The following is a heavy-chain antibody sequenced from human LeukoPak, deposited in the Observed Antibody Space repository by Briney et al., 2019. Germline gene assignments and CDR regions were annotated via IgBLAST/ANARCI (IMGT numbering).Heavy chain of an antibody. D-gene: IGHD6-19*01. Sequence: TSETLSLICTVSGGSISSYYWSWIRQPPGKGLEWIGYIYYSGSTNYNPSLKSRVTISVDTSKNQFSLKLSSVTAADTAVYYCARLWDLVAGFDYWGQGTLVAVSS. V-gene: IGHV4-59*08. CDR2: IYYSGST. J-gene: IGHJ4*02. CDR1: GGSISSYY. CDR3: ARLWDLVAGFDY.